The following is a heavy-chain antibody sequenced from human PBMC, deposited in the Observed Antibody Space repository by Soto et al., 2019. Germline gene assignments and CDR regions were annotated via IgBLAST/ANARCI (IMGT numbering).Heavy chain of an antibody. CDR2: IYHSGST. D-gene: IGHD6-6*01. CDR1: SGSICSSNW. J-gene: IGHJ6*03. Sequence: SETLCLTCAVSSGSICSSNWWSWVRQPPGKGLEWIGEIYHSGSTNYNPSLKSRVTISVDKSKNQFSLKLSSVTVADTAVYYCARECYSSSSVYYYYMDVWGKGTTVTVS. V-gene: IGHV4-4*02. CDR3: ARECYSSSSVYYYYMDV.